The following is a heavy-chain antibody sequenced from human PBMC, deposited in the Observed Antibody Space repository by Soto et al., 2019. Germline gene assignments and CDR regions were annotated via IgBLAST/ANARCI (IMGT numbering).Heavy chain of an antibody. CDR3: AREDRGIAVAGAKYNWFDP. V-gene: IGHV4-4*02. J-gene: IGHJ5*02. Sequence: SETLSLTCAVSGGSISSSNWWSWVRQPPGKGLEWIGEIYHSGSTNYNPSLKSRVTISVDTSKNQFSLKLSSVTAADTAVYYCAREDRGIAVAGAKYNWFDPWGQGTLVTVSS. D-gene: IGHD6-19*01. CDR2: IYHSGST. CDR1: GGSISSSNW.